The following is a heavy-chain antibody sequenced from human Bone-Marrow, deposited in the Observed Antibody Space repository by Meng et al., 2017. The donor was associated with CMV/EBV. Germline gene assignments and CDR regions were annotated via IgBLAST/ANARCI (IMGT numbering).Heavy chain of an antibody. CDR3: ARVVGAIDY. V-gene: IGHV1-2*02. Sequence: ASVKVSCKASGYTFTGYYMHWVRQAPGQGLEWMGWINPNSGGTNYAQKFQGRVTMTRDTSISTAYMELSSLRSEGTAVYYCARVVGAIDYWGQGTLVTVSS. J-gene: IGHJ4*02. CDR2: INPNSGGT. CDR1: GYTFTGYY. D-gene: IGHD1-26*01.